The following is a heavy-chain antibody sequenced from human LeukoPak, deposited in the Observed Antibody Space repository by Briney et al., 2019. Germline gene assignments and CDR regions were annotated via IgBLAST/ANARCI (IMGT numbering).Heavy chain of an antibody. CDR1: GGSISSYY. CDR3: ARDFMYFSRHYGDYEGDAFDI. D-gene: IGHD4-17*01. CDR2: IYYSGST. V-gene: IGHV4-59*01. Sequence: PSETLSLTCTVSGGSISSYYWSWLRQPPGKGLEWIGYIYYSGSTNYNPSLKSRVTISVDTSKNQFSLKLSSVTAADTAVYYCARDFMYFSRHYGDYEGDAFDIWGQGTMVTVSS. J-gene: IGHJ3*02.